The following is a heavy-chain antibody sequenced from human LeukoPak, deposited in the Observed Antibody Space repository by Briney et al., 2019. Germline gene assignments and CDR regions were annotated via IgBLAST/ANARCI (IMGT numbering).Heavy chain of an antibody. J-gene: IGHJ4*02. V-gene: IGHV1-2*04. Sequence: ASVKVSCKASGYTFTGYYMHWVRQAPGQGLEWMGWINPNSGGTNYAQKFQGWVTTTRDTSISTAYMELSRLRSDDTAVYYCARSHCSGGSCYSGRTGIDYWGQGTLVTVSS. CDR3: ARSHCSGGSCYSGRTGIDY. CDR2: INPNSGGT. D-gene: IGHD2-15*01. CDR1: GYTFTGYY.